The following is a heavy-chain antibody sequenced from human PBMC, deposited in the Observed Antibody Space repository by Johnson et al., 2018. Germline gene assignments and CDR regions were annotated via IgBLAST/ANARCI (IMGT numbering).Heavy chain of an antibody. V-gene: IGHV3-30*03. Sequence: HWVRQAPGKGLEWVAVISYDGSNKYYADSVKGRFTISRDNSKNTLYLQMNSLRAEDTAVYYCARDYSSSWYGDDAFDIWGQGTMVTVSS. D-gene: IGHD6-13*01. CDR3: ARDYSSSWYGDDAFDI. CDR2: ISYDGSNK. J-gene: IGHJ3*02.